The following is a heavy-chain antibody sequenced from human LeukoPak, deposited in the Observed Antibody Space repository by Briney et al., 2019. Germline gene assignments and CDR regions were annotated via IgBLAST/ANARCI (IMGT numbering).Heavy chain of an antibody. CDR1: GGSISSYY. V-gene: IGHV4-59*01. D-gene: IGHD3-22*01. J-gene: IGHJ3*02. CDR2: IYYSGST. CDR3: ARDKDYFDSGGAFDI. Sequence: SETLTLTCTVSGGSISSYYWSWIRQPPGKGLEWIGYIYYSGSTNYNPSLKSRVTMSVDTSKNQFSLKLSSVTAADTAVYYCARDKDYFDSGGAFDIWGQGTMVTVSS.